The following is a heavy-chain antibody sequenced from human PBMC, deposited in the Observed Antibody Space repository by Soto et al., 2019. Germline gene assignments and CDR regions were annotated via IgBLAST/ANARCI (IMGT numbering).Heavy chain of an antibody. Sequence: EVQLVESGGDLVEPGGSLRLSCAASGFSFNKAWMTWVRQAPGKGLEWVGRIKSRTDGGAPEYAPPVNDRFIISRDDSRNMVFLQMKSLKTEDTAVYFCTYLYREGPWGQGTLVTVSS. V-gene: IGHV3-15*01. CDR3: TYLYREGP. CDR2: IKSRTDGGAP. J-gene: IGHJ5*02. CDR1: GFSFNKAW. D-gene: IGHD3-10*01.